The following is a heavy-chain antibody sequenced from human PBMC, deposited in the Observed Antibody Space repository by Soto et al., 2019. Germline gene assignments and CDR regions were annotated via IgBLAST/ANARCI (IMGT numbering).Heavy chain of an antibody. Sequence: ESHLVESGGGLVQTGGSLRLSCAISESTVSRDWMNWVRQAPGKGLEWVAHTNQDGSQKYYVDSVKGRFTISRDNAKKSLYLEMNCLRAGDTAMYYCSGGVGDAFWGQGTLVTVSS. CDR3: SGGVGDAF. CDR2: TNQDGSQK. D-gene: IGHD1-26*01. J-gene: IGHJ4*02. V-gene: IGHV3-7*01. CDR1: ESTVSRDW.